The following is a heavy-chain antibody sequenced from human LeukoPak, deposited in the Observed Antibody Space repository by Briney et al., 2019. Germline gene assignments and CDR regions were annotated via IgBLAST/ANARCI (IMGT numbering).Heavy chain of an antibody. V-gene: IGHV3-30*02. D-gene: IGHD6-19*01. J-gene: IGHJ4*02. Sequence: GGSLRLSCEASGFTFSSYWMHWVRQAPGKGLEWVTFIRYDGSNKYYAYSVKVRFSISRDNSKNKMYLRMNSLRAEDKAVYYCARGHSSGWRISTRPLHYWGQGTLVTVSS. CDR1: GFTFSSYW. CDR3: ARGHSSGWRISTRPLHY. CDR2: IRYDGSNK.